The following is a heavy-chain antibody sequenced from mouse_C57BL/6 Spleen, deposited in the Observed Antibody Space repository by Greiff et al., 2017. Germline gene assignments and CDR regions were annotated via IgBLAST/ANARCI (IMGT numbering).Heavy chain of an antibody. J-gene: IGHJ2*01. CDR1: GYTFTSYW. CDR3: ADSSGYYYFGY. V-gene: IGHV1-59*01. CDR2: IDPSDSYT. Sequence: QVQLQQPGAELVRPGTSVKLSCKASGYTFTSYWMHWVKQRPGQGLEWIGVIDPSDSYTNYKQKFKGKATLTVDTSSSTAYMQRSSLTSEDSAVYYGADSSGYYYFGYWGQGTTLTVSS. D-gene: IGHD3-2*02.